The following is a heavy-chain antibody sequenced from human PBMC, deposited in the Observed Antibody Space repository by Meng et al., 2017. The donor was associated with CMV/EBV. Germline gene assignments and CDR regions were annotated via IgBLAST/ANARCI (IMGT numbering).Heavy chain of an antibody. D-gene: IGHD3-16*01. J-gene: IGHJ4*01. Sequence: EVELVGAGGGVVFPGGSLRLSCGVSGLSMRFFWMHWVRQVPGKGLEWLSRIDENGSSVSYADSVRGRFTISRDDAKNTLFLQMNSLRVEDTAVYYCARGLEEGLGWEMGYWGHGTLVTVSS. V-gene: IGHV3-74*01. CDR3: ARGLEEGLGWEMGY. CDR2: IDENGSSV. CDR1: GLSMRFFW.